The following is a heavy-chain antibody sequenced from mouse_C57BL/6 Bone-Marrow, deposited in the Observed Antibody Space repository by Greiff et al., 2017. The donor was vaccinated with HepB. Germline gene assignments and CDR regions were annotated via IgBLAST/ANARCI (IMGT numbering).Heavy chain of an antibody. CDR3: ARDLITTVGDAHGYFEV. J-gene: IGHJ1*03. V-gene: IGHV1-80*01. CDR2: IYPGDGDT. Sequence: QVQLQQSGAELVKPGASVKLSCKASGYAFSSYWLHWVKQRPGKGLEWIGQIYPGDGDTTYNGKFKGKATMTADKSSRTAYMQLTSLTSEDSAVYFCARDLITTVGDAHGYFEVWGTGTTVTVSS. D-gene: IGHD1-1*01. CDR1: GYAFSSYW.